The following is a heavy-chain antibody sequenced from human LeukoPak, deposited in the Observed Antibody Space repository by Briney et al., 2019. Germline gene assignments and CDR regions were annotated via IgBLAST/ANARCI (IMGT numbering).Heavy chain of an antibody. CDR2: IYYSGST. D-gene: IGHD5-12*01. CDR3: ARDRGPYSGYDSYYFDY. J-gene: IGHJ4*02. CDR1: GGSISSGGYY. V-gene: IGHV4-31*03. Sequence: PSETLSLTCTVSGGSISSGGYYWSWIRQHPGKGLEWIGYIYYSGSTYYNPSLKSRVTTSVDTSKNQFSLKPSSVTAADTAVYYCARDRGPYSGYDSYYFDYWGQGTLVTVSS.